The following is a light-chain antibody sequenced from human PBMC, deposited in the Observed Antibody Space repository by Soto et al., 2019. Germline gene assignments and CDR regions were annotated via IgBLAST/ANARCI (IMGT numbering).Light chain of an antibody. J-gene: IGLJ1*01. CDR1: SSNIGTSSD. V-gene: IGLV1-40*01. CDR2: GNT. CDR3: QSYDSSLSGYV. Sequence: QSVLTQPPSVSGAPGQRVPVSCTGSSSNIGTSSDVHWYQQLPGTAPKLLIYGNTNRPSGVPDRFSASKSGTSASLAITGLQAEDEADYYCQSYDSSLSGYVFGTGTKLTVL.